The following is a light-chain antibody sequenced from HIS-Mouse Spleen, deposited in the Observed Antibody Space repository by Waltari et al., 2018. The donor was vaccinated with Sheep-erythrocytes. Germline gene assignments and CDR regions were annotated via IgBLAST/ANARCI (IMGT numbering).Light chain of an antibody. V-gene: IGLV2-14*01. CDR1: SSDVGGYNY. J-gene: IGLJ2*01. CDR3: SSYTSSSTQV. CDR2: EVS. Sequence: SCTGTSSDVGGYNYVSWYQQHPGKAPKLMIYEVSNRPSGVSHRFSGSKSGNTASLTISGLQAEDEADYYCSSYTSSSTQVFGGGTKLTVL.